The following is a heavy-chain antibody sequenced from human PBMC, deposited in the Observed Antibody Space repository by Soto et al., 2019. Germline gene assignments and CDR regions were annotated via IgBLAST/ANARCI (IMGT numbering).Heavy chain of an antibody. J-gene: IGHJ6*02. CDR2: INPNSGGR. CDR1: GYTFTGYY. Sequence: GASVKVSCKASGYTFTGYYMHWVRQAPGQGLEGMGWINPNSGGRNYAQKFQGRVNMTRDTSSSTAYMELSRLRSDDTAVYYCARGVRIEPRSNYYYYYGMDVWGQGTTVTVSS. D-gene: IGHD6-6*01. CDR3: ARGVRIEPRSNYYYYYGMDV. V-gene: IGHV1-2*02.